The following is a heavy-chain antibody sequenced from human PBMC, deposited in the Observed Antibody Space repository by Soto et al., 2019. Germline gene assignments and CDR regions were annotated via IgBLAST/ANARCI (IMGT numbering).Heavy chain of an antibody. J-gene: IGHJ6*02. CDR3: ARPQYGGPENYYGMDV. Sequence: QVQLVQSGAEVKKPGSSVKVSCKASGGTFSSYAISWVRQAPGQGREWMGGIIPIFGTANYAQKFQGRVTISADESTSTDYMELSSLRSEDTAVYCCARPQYGGPENYYGMDVWGQGTTVTVSS. CDR1: GGTFSSYA. CDR2: IIPIFGTA. D-gene: IGHD4-17*01. V-gene: IGHV1-69*01.